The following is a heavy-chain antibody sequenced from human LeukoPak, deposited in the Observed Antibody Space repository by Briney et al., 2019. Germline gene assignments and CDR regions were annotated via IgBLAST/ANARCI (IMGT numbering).Heavy chain of an antibody. CDR3: ARATYYKFTYYFDY. Sequence: SETLSLTCAVYDESFSGYYCSWIRQHPGKGLEWIGYIYYSGSTYYNPSLKSRVTISVDTSKNQFSLKLSSVTAADTAVYYCARATYYKFTYYFDYWGQGTLVTVSS. CDR2: IYYSGST. D-gene: IGHD1-26*01. V-gene: IGHV4-31*11. CDR1: DESFSGYY. J-gene: IGHJ4*02.